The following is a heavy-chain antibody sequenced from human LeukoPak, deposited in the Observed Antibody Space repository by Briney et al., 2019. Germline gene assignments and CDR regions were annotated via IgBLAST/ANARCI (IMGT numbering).Heavy chain of an antibody. CDR2: MTGRGGSS. CDR3: AKMKGQRLNDYCMDV. V-gene: IGHV3-23*01. Sequence: GGSLRLSCAASGLSFRNFAMGWVRQARGKGMEWVSGMTGRGGSSYYADCVKGRFTISRDNAKNALYLQMNSLRADDTALYYCAKMKGQRLNDYCMDVWGKGTPVTVSS. CDR1: GLSFRNFA. J-gene: IGHJ6*03.